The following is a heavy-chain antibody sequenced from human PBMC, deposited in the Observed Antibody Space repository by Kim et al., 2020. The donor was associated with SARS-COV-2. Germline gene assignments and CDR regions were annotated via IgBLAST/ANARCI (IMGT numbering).Heavy chain of an antibody. CDR1: GFTFSSYA. V-gene: IGHV3-64*01. D-gene: IGHD3-10*01. CDR2: ISSNGGST. Sequence: GGSLRLSCAASGFTFSSYAMHWVRQAPGKGLEYVSAISSNGGSTYYANSVKGRFTISRDNSKNTLYLQMGSLRAEDMAVYYCSVWFGESLGHYYYYGMDVWGQGTTVTVSS. J-gene: IGHJ6*02. CDR3: SVWFGESLGHYYYYGMDV.